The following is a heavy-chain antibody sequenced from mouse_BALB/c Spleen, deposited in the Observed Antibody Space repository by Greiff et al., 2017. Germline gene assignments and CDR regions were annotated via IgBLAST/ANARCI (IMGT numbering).Heavy chain of an antibody. Sequence: VQLQQSGAELVKPGASVKLSCTASGFNIKDTYMHWVKQRPEQGLEWIGRIDPANGNTKYDPKFQGKATITADTSSNTAYLQLSSLTSEDTAVYYCARDYGPYYDAMDYWGQGTSVTVSA. J-gene: IGHJ4*01. D-gene: IGHD1-2*01. CDR1: GFNIKDTY. CDR3: ARDYGPYYDAMDY. CDR2: IDPANGNT. V-gene: IGHV14-3*02.